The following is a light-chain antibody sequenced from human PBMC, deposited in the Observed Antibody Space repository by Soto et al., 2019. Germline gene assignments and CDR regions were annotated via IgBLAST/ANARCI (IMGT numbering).Light chain of an antibody. V-gene: IGKV3-20*01. CDR2: AAS. Sequence: ETLSTQSPGTLSLSPGERATLSCRASQSVSSSYLAWYQQKPGQTPRLLIYAASSRATGIPDRFSGSGSGTDFTLTISRLEPEDFAVYYCQQYGSSPYTFGQGTKLEIK. J-gene: IGKJ2*01. CDR1: QSVSSSY. CDR3: QQYGSSPYT.